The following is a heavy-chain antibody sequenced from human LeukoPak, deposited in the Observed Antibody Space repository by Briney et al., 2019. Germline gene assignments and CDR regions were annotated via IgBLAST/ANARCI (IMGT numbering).Heavy chain of an antibody. J-gene: IGHJ6*02. CDR3: ARNYDGDYTLIV. CDR1: GFTVSSSY. Sequence: GGSLRLSCAASGFTVSSSYMSWVRQAPGKGLEWVSVIYSGGSTYYADSVKGRFTISRDNSKNTLYLQMNSLRAEDTAVYYCARNYDGDYTLIVWGQGTTVTVSS. V-gene: IGHV3-53*01. D-gene: IGHD4-17*01. CDR2: IYSGGST.